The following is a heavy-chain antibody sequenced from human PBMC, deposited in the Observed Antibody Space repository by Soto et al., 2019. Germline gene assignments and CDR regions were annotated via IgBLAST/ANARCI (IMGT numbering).Heavy chain of an antibody. J-gene: IGHJ4*02. CDR1: GGSISSSRFY. D-gene: IGHD6-19*01. CDR3: ATDSAVASDY. Sequence: PSETPSPTCTFSGGSISSSRFYWGWIRQPPGKGLEWIGSIYYSGSTYYNPSLKSRVTISVDTSKNQFSLKLSSVTAADTAVYYCATDSAVASDYWGQGTLVTVSS. CDR2: IYYSGST. V-gene: IGHV4-39*05.